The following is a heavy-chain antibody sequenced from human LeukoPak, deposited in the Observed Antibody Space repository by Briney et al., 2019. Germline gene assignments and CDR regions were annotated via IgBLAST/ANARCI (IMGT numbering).Heavy chain of an antibody. D-gene: IGHD3-22*01. CDR1: GFTFSSYG. CDR2: IRNDGSNK. Sequence: GGSLRLSCAASGFTFSSYGMRWVRQAPGKGLEWVAFIRNDGSNKYYADSVKGRFTISRDNSKNTLYLQMNSLRAEDTAVYYCAKLDYYDSSGYPHLFDYWGQGTLVTVSS. V-gene: IGHV3-30*02. CDR3: AKLDYYDSSGYPHLFDY. J-gene: IGHJ4*02.